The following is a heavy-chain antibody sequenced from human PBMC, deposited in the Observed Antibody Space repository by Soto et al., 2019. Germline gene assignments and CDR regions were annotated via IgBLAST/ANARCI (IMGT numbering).Heavy chain of an antibody. CDR3: ARLGYSSSGTYYYYGMDV. Sequence: EVQLVESGGGLVQPGRSLRLSCAASGFTFDDYAMHWVRQAPGKGLEWVSGISWNSGSIGYADSVKGRFTISRDNAKNSLYLQMNSLRAEDTALYYCARLGYSSSGTYYYYGMDVWGQGTTVTVSS. V-gene: IGHV3-9*01. CDR1: GFTFDDYA. J-gene: IGHJ6*02. CDR2: ISWNSGSI. D-gene: IGHD6-6*01.